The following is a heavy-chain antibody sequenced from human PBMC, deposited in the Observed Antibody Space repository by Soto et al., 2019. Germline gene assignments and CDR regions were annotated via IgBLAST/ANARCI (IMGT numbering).Heavy chain of an antibody. CDR1: GFTFTSSA. CDR3: AAGHYDTLTGYYGSVGNYYMDV. V-gene: IGHV1-58*02. D-gene: IGHD3-9*01. CDR2: IVVGSGNT. Sequence: SVKVSCKASGFTFTSSAMQWVRQARGQRLEWIGWIVVGSGNTNYAQKFQERVTITRDMSTSTAYMELSSLRSEDTAVYYCAAGHYDTLTGYYGSVGNYYMDVWGKGTTVTVSS. J-gene: IGHJ6*03.